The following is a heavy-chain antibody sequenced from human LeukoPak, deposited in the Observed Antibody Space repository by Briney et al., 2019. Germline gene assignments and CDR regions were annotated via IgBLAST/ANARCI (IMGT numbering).Heavy chain of an antibody. V-gene: IGHV3-7*01. CDR2: IKEDGSEK. Sequence: GGSLRLSCAASGFTFSGYWMAWVRQAPGKGLEWVANIKEDGSEKYYVDSVKGRFTISRDNAKNSLYPQMNSLRAEDTAVYYCAREGFTYGYAYWGQGTLVTVSS. D-gene: IGHD5-18*01. CDR3: AREGFTYGYAY. J-gene: IGHJ4*02. CDR1: GFTFSGYW.